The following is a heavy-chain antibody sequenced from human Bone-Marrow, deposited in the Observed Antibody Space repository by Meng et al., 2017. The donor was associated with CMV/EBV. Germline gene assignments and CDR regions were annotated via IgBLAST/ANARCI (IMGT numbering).Heavy chain of an antibody. Sequence: GGSLRLSCAASGFTFSSYSMNWVRQAPGKGLEWVSSISSSSSYIYYADSVKGRFTISRDNAKNSLYLQMNSPRAEDTAVYYCARDGTYYDFWSGYYAPMPYYYYGMDVWGQGTTVTVSS. V-gene: IGHV3-21*01. CDR1: GFTFSSYS. D-gene: IGHD3-3*01. CDR3: ARDGTYYDFWSGYYAPMPYYYYGMDV. CDR2: ISSSSSYI. J-gene: IGHJ6*02.